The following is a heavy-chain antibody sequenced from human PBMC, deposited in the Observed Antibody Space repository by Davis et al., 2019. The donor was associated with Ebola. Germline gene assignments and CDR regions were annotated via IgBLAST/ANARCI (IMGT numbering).Heavy chain of an antibody. CDR3: AREGGPNYDILTENWFDP. V-gene: IGHV1-3*01. CDR1: VYTFTSYA. D-gene: IGHD3-9*01. CDR2: INAGNGNT. J-gene: IGHJ5*02. Sequence: ASVTVSCQASVYTFTSYAMHWVRQAPGQRLEWMGWINAGNGNTKYSQKFQGRVTITRDTSARTAYMELSSLRSEDTAVYYCAREGGPNYDILTENWFDPWGQGTLVTVSS.